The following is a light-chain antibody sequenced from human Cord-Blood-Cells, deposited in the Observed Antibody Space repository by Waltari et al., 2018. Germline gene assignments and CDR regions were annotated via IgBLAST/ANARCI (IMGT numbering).Light chain of an antibody. J-gene: IGKJ2*01. CDR1: QSVLYSSNNKNY. CDR3: QQYYSTPYT. CDR2: WAS. V-gene: IGKV4-1*01. Sequence: DIVMTQSPDSLAVSPCERATINHKSSQSVLYSSNNKNYLAWYQQKPGQPPKLLIYWASTRESGVPDRFSGSGSGTDFTLTISSLQAEDVAVYYCQQYYSTPYTFGQGTKLEIK.